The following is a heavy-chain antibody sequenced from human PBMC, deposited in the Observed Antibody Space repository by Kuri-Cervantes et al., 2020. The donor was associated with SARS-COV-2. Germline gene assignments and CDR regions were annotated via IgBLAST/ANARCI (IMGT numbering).Heavy chain of an antibody. D-gene: IGHD6-6*01. V-gene: IGHV4-34*01. CDR2: INHSGST. Sequence: ESLKISCAVYGGSFSGYYWSWIRQPPGKGLEWIGEINHSGSTNYNPSLKSRITISVDTSKDQFSLKLSSVTAADTAVYYCRGYSTLSYYYYGMDVWGHGTTVTVSS. CDR3: RGYSTLSYYYYGMDV. J-gene: IGHJ6*02. CDR1: GGSFSGYY.